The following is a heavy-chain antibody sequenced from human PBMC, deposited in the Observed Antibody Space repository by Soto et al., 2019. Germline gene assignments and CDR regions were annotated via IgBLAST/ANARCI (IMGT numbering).Heavy chain of an antibody. CDR2: INPNSGGT. CDR3: ARGPVVVVPADPAFDY. V-gene: IGHV1-2*04. CDR1: GYTFTGYY. D-gene: IGHD2-2*01. J-gene: IGHJ4*02. Sequence: ASVKVSCKASGYTFTGYYMHWVRQAPGQGLEWMGWINPNSGGTNYAQKFQGWVTMTRDTSISTAYMELSRLRSDDTAVYYCARGPVVVVPADPAFDYWGQGTLVTVS.